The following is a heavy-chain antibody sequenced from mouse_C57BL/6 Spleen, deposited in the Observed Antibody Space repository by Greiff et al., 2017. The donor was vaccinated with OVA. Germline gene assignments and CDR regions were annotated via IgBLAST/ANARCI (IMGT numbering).Heavy chain of an antibody. CDR2: MYPGDGDT. V-gene: IGHV1-82*01. CDR1: GYAFSSSW. Sequence: QVQLQQSGPELVKPGASVKISCKASGYAFSSSWMNWVKQRPGKGLEWIGQMYPGDGDTNYNGKFKGKATLTADKSSSTAYMQLSSLTSEDSAVYFCARSCGYYWYFDVWGTGTTVTVSS. CDR3: ARSCGYYWYFDV. D-gene: IGHD2-2*01. J-gene: IGHJ1*03.